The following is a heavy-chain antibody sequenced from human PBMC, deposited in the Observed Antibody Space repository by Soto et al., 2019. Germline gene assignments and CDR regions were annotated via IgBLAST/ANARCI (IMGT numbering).Heavy chain of an antibody. D-gene: IGHD1-26*01. CDR3: ARAVSSATYYDCIGY. V-gene: IGHV3-33*01. CDR2: IWYDGSNQ. Sequence: GGSLRLSCEASGFDISTYGLHWVRQAPGKGLEWLAFIWYDGSNQHYAASVKGRFTISRDNSRNTLYLQMNNLRADDTAVYFCARAVSSATYYDCIGYWGRGTLVTVYS. CDR1: GFDISTYG. J-gene: IGHJ4*02.